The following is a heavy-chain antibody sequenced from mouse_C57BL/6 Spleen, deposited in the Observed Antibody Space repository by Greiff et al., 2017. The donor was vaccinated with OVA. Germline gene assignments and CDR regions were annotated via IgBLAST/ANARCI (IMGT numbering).Heavy chain of an antibody. CDR2: INPGSGGT. V-gene: IGHV1-54*01. D-gene: IGHD2-5*01. CDR1: GYAFTNYL. CDR3: ARSAYYSNYGGFAY. Sequence: QVQLKQSGAELVRPGTSVKVSCKASGYAFTNYLIEWVKQRPGQGLEWIGVINPGSGGTNYNEKFKGKATLTADKSSSTAYMQLSSLTSEDSAVYFCARSAYYSNYGGFAYWGQGTLVTVSA. J-gene: IGHJ3*01.